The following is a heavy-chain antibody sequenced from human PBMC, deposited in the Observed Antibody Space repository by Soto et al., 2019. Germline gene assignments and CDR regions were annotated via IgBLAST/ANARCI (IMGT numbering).Heavy chain of an antibody. CDR1: GFTFDDYT. V-gene: IGHV3-43*01. J-gene: IGHJ4*02. Sequence: EVQLVESGGVVVQPGGSLRLSCAASGFTFDDYTMHWVRQAPGKGLEWVSLISWDGGSTYYADSVKGRFTISRDNSKNSLYLQMNSLRTEDTALYYCAKDHVSTRFGELLWGDGYFDYWGQGTLVTVSS. CDR3: AKDHVSTRFGELLWGDGYFDY. D-gene: IGHD3-10*01. CDR2: ISWDGGST.